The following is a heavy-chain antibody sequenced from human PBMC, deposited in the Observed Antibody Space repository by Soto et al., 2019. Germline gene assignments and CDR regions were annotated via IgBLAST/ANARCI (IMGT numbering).Heavy chain of an antibody. V-gene: IGHV3-23*01. CDR2: ISGDGRYT. CDR1: GLTFSSSA. CDR3: AKYEPPSMVRGVAIH. J-gene: IGHJ4*02. Sequence: EVQILESGGGLVQPGGSLRLSCATSGLTFSSSAMSWVRRSPGGGLEWVSTISGDGRYTYYPDSVKGRFTISRDNSKNTLYLQINSLRAEDTALYYCAKYEPPSMVRGVAIHWGQGTLVTVSS. D-gene: IGHD3-10*01.